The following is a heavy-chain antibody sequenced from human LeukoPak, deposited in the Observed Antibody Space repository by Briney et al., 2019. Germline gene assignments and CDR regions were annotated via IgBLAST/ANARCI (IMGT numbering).Heavy chain of an antibody. V-gene: IGHV3-23*01. CDR1: GFTLSSYL. CDR3: ARDYSSSWYNLDY. CDR2: ISGSGGSI. D-gene: IGHD6-13*01. Sequence: GGSLRLSCAASGFTLSSYLMTWVRQAPGKGLEWVSVISGSGGSIYYADSVKGRFTISRDNSKNTLYLQMNSLRAEDTAVYYCARDYSSSWYNLDYWGQGTLVTVSS. J-gene: IGHJ4*02.